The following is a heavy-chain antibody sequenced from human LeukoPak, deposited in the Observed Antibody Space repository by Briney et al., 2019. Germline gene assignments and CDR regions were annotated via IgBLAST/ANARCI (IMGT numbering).Heavy chain of an antibody. Sequence: ASVKVSCKASGYTFTGYYMHWVRQAPGQGLEWMGWINPNSGGTNYAQKFQGWVTMTRDTSISTAYMELNSLRAEDTAVYYCAKGITGTTGGYYYFYMDVWGKGTTVTVSS. CDR3: AKGITGTTGGYYYFYMDV. CDR1: GYTFTGYY. CDR2: INPNSGGT. J-gene: IGHJ6*03. V-gene: IGHV1-2*04. D-gene: IGHD1-7*01.